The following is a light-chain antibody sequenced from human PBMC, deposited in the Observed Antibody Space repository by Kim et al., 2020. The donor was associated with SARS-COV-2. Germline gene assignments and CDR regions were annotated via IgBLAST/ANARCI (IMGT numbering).Light chain of an antibody. V-gene: IGKV1-5*01. J-gene: IGKJ2*01. CDR1: QSISIW. CDR3: QQYNSYSYT. Sequence: SASVGDRVTITCRASQSISIWLAWYQQKPGKAPKLLIYDASSLESGVPSRFSGSGSGTEFTLTISSLQPDDFATYYCQQYNSYSYTFGQGTKLEI. CDR2: DAS.